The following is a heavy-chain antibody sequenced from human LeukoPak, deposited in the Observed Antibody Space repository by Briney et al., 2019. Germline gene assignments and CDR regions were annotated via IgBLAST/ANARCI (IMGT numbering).Heavy chain of an antibody. D-gene: IGHD1-26*01. CDR2: LWRDGSNK. Sequence: GGSLRLSCAASGFTFSSYGMHWVRQAPGKGLEWVAVLWRDGSNKYYADSVKGRFTISRDNPKNTLYLQMNSLRAEDTAVYYCARSNSGSYYGWFDPWGQGTLVTASS. CDR3: ARSNSGSYYGWFDP. J-gene: IGHJ5*02. CDR1: GFTFSSYG. V-gene: IGHV3-33*01.